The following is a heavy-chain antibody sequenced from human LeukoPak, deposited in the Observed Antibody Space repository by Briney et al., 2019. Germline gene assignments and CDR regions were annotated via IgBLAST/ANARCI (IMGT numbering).Heavy chain of an antibody. V-gene: IGHV1-18*04. D-gene: IGHD2-2*01. CDR2: ISAYNGNT. J-gene: IGHJ4*02. CDR1: GYTFTSYG. CDR3: ARDDIVVVPAAMGFDY. Sequence: ASVKVSCKASGYTFTSYGIGWVRQAPGQGLEWMGWISAYNGNTNYAQKLQGRVTMTTDTSTSTAYMELRSLRSDGTAVYYCARDDIVVVPAAMGFDYWGQGTLVTVSS.